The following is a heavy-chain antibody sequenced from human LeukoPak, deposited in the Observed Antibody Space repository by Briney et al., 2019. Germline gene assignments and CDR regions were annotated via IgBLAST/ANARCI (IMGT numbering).Heavy chain of an antibody. CDR2: INPNSGGT. CDR3: AREEHCSGGSCYACDY. Sequence: GASVKVSCKASGHTFTGYYMHWVRQAPGQGLEWMGWINPNSGGTNYAQKFQGRVTMTRDTSISTAYMELSRLRSDDTAVYYCAREEHCSGGSCYACDYWGQGTLVTVSS. CDR1: GHTFTGYY. D-gene: IGHD2-15*01. V-gene: IGHV1-2*02. J-gene: IGHJ4*02.